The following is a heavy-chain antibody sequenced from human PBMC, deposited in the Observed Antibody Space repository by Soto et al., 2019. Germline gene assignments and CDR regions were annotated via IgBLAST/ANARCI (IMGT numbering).Heavy chain of an antibody. V-gene: IGHV1-8*01. CDR1: GYTFTSYD. Sequence: QEQLVQSGAEVKKPGASVKVSCKASGYTFTSYDINWVRQATGQGLEWMGWMNPNSANTGYAQKFQGRVTMTRNTSIRTADIEQRSLRSEDTAVCSGAREGVRGMVVWGQGTTVNVSS. CDR2: MNPNSANT. D-gene: IGHD3-16*01. CDR3: AREGVRGMVV. J-gene: IGHJ6*02.